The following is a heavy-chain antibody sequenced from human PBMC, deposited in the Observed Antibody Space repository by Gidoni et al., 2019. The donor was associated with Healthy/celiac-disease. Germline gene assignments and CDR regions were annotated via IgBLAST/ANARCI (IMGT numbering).Heavy chain of an antibody. CDR2: IYSGGST. CDR1: GFTVSSNY. Sequence: EVQLVESGGGLVQPGGSLRLSCAASGFTVSSNYMSWVRQAPGKGLEWVSVIYSGGSTYYADSVKGRFTISRHNSKNTLYLQMNSLRAEDTAVYYCAREVRDYYDGNWFDPWGQGTLVTVSS. CDR3: AREVRDYYDGNWFDP. J-gene: IGHJ5*02. V-gene: IGHV3-53*04. D-gene: IGHD3-22*01.